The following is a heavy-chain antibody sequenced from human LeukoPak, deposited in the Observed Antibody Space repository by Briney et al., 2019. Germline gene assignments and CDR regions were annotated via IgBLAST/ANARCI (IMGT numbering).Heavy chain of an antibody. CDR3: AKREGSSWDMLY. J-gene: IGHJ4*02. V-gene: IGHV4-59*08. Sequence: GSLRLSCAASGFTFSSYSMNWVRQAPGKGLEWIGSIYHSARTSGKTNYNPSLESRVRISIDASRSQFSLKLSSMTAADTAVYYCAKREGSSWDMLYWGPGALVTVSS. CDR1: GFTFSSYS. CDR2: IYHSART. D-gene: IGHD6-13*01.